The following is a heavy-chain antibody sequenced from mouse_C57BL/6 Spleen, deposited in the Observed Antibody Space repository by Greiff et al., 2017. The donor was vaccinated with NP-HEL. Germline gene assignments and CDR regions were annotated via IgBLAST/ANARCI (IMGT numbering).Heavy chain of an antibody. CDR3: ARGYDYDWFAY. CDR2: ISDGGSYT. J-gene: IGHJ3*01. CDR1: GFTFSSYA. Sequence: EVKLVESGGGLVKPGGSLKLSCAASGFTFSSYAMSWVRQTPEKRLEWVATISDGGSYTYYPDNVKGRFTISRDNAKNNLYLQMSHLKSEDTAMYYCARGYDYDWFAYWGQGTLVTVSA. D-gene: IGHD2-4*01. V-gene: IGHV5-4*03.